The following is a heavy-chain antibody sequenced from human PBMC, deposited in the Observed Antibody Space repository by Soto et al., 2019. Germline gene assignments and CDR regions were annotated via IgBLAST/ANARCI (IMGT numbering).Heavy chain of an antibody. D-gene: IGHD3-10*01. CDR3: ARDRDDYGSGNYYNRIDF. CDR1: GGIFSTYA. J-gene: IGHJ4*02. Sequence: QVQLVQSGAEVKKPGSSVKVSCKASGGIFSTYAINWLRQAPGLGLEWMGGIIPIFGTPNYAQKFQGRVTITADESTSTAYMELSRLRSDDTAVYYCARDRDDYGSGNYYNRIDFWGQGTLVTVSS. V-gene: IGHV1-69*01. CDR2: IIPIFGTP.